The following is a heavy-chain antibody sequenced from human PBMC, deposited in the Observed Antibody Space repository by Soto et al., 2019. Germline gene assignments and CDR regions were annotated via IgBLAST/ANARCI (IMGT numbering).Heavy chain of an antibody. V-gene: IGHV4-59*01. CDR1: GGSISSYY. J-gene: IGHJ6*02. Sequence: PSETLSLTCTVSGGSISSYYWSWIRQPPGKGLEWIGYIYYSVSTNYNPSLKSRVTISVDTSKNQFSLKLSSVTAADTAVYYCARLPTTVTTAGYYYYGMDVWGQGTTVTVSS. CDR3: ARLPTTVTTAGYYYYGMDV. D-gene: IGHD4-4*01. CDR2: IYYSVST.